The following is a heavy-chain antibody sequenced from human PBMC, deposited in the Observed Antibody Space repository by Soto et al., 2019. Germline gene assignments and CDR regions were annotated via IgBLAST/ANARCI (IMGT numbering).Heavy chain of an antibody. V-gene: IGHV3-21*01. CDR1: GFTFSSYS. CDR2: ISSSSSYI. CDR3: ARARGVVVVAARESPVGRDY. Sequence: PGGSLRLSCAASGFTFSSYSMNWVRQAPGKGLEWVSSISSSSSYIYYADSVKGRFTISRDNAKNSLYLQMNSLRAEDTAVYYCARARGVVVVAARESPVGRDYWGQGTLVTVSS. J-gene: IGHJ4*02. D-gene: IGHD2-15*01.